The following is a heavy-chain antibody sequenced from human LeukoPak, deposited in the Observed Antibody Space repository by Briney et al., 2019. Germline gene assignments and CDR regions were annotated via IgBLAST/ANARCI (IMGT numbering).Heavy chain of an antibody. D-gene: IGHD3-10*01. V-gene: IGHV4-4*02. CDR3: ATVSAFFYDSGSYYAFDY. CDR2: IYHSGST. J-gene: IGHJ4*02. CDR1: GGSISSSKW. Sequence: SVTLSLTCAVSGGSISSSKWRSWVRQPPGKGLEWIGEIYHSGSTNYNPSLKSRVTISVDKSKNQFSLKLSSVTAADTAVYYCATVSAFFYDSGSYYAFDYWGQGTLVTVSS.